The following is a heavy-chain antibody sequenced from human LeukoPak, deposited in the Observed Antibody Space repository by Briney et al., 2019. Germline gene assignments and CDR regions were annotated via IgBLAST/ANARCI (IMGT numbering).Heavy chain of an antibody. J-gene: IGHJ5*02. Sequence: PSETLSLTCTVSGGSISSGGYYWSWIRQPAGKGLEWIGRIYTSGSTNYNPSLKSRVTISVDTSKNQFSLKLSSVTAADTAVYYCARVVGARYNWFDPWGQGTLVTVSS. CDR3: ARVVGARYNWFDP. D-gene: IGHD1-26*01. CDR2: IYTSGST. V-gene: IGHV4-61*02. CDR1: GGSISSGGYY.